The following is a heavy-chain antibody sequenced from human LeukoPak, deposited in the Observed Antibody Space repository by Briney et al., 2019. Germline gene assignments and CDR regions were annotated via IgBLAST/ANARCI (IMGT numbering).Heavy chain of an antibody. D-gene: IGHD6-13*01. CDR1: GFTVSSNY. CDR3: ARGPGIAAAGIEAPLDY. V-gene: IGHV3-11*04. J-gene: IGHJ4*02. CDR2: ISSSGSTI. Sequence: GGSLRLSCAASGFTVSSNYMSWVRQAPGKGLEWVSYISSSGSTIYYADSVKGRFTISRDNAKNSLYLQMNSLRAEDTAVYYCARGPGIAAAGIEAPLDYWGQGTLVTVSS.